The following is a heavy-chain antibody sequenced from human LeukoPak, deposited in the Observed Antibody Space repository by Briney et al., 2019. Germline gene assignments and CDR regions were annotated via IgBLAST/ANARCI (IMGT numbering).Heavy chain of an antibody. D-gene: IGHD1-26*01. Sequence: PSETLSLTCAVYGGSFSGYYWSWIRQPPGKGLEWIGEINHSGSTNYNPSLKSRVTISVDTSKNQFSLKLSSVTAADTAVYYCARRGAATPSLDYWGQGTLVTVSS. V-gene: IGHV4-34*01. CDR3: ARRGAATPSLDY. CDR2: INHSGST. CDR1: GGSFSGYY. J-gene: IGHJ4*02.